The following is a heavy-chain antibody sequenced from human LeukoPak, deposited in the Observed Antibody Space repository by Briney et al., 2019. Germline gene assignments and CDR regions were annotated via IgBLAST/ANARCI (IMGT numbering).Heavy chain of an antibody. V-gene: IGHV1-2*02. Sequence: AAVKVSCKASGYTFTGYYMHWVRQAPGQGLEWMGWINSNSGGTNYAQKFQGRVTMTRDTSISTAYMELSRLRSDDTAVYYCARVGPAATTYNWFDPWGQGTLVTVSS. D-gene: IGHD2-2*01. CDR3: ARVGPAATTYNWFDP. J-gene: IGHJ5*02. CDR2: INSNSGGT. CDR1: GYTFTGYY.